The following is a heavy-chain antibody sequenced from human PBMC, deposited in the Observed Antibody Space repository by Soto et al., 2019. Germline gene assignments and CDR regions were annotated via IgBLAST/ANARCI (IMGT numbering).Heavy chain of an antibody. J-gene: IGHJ6*02. CDR2: IYPGDSDT. V-gene: IGHV5-51*03. CDR3: ARLNWTPAPPYYYYGMDV. D-gene: IGHD1-1*01. CDR1: GYTFTTYW. Sequence: EVQLVQSGAEVKKPGESLMISCKGSGYTFTTYWIAWVRQMPGKGLEWMGIIYPGDSDTRYSPSFQGQVTISVDKSLSTAYLQWKSLKASDTAMYYCARLNWTPAPPYYYYGMDVWGHGTTVTVSS.